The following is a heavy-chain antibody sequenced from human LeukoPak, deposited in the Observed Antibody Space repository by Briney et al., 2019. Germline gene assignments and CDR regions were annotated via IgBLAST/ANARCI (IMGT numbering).Heavy chain of an antibody. J-gene: IGHJ4*02. V-gene: IGHV4-59*01. Sequence: SETLSLTCTVSGGSISSYYWSWIRQPPGKGLEWIGYIYYSGSTNCNPSLESRVIISVDTSKNQFSLKLSPVIAADTAVYYCAGVGVDYSGNIIKYYFDYWGQGTLVTVSS. CDR1: GGSISSYY. CDR2: IYYSGST. CDR3: AGVGVDYSGNIIKYYFDY. D-gene: IGHD4-23*01.